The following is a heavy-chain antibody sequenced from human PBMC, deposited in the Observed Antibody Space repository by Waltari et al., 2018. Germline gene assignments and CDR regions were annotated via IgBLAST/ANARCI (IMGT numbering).Heavy chain of an antibody. CDR2: INPNSGGT. D-gene: IGHD2-15*01. CDR1: GYTFTGYY. V-gene: IGHV1-2*02. CDR3: ARDNRIGGGAT. Sequence: QVQLVQSGAEVKKPGASVKVSCKASGYTFTGYYMHWVRQAPGQGLEWMGWINPNSGGTNYAQKCQGRVTMTRDTSISTAYMELSRLRSDDTAVYYCARDNRIGGGATWGQGTLVTVSS. J-gene: IGHJ5*02.